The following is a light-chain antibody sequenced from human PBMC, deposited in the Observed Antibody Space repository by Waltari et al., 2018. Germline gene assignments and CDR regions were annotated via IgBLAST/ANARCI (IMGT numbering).Light chain of an antibody. CDR1: NSNIGKNT. CDR2: RND. J-gene: IGLJ3*02. CDR3: ATWDDSLNGWV. V-gene: IGLV1-44*01. Sequence: QSLLTQVPSASAPPGQRITMTCSGSNSNIGKNTVNWYQQLPGTAPKLLVYRNDQRPSEGPDRFSGSRSGTSASLAISGLQFDDEADYYCATWDDSLNGWVFGGGTRLTVL.